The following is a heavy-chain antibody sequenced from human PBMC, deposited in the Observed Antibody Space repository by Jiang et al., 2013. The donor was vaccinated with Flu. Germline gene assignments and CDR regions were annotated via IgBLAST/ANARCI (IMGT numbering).Heavy chain of an antibody. V-gene: IGHV1-18*04. CDR3: ARSTDPPAQWLVLFDY. D-gene: IGHD6-19*01. Sequence: SVKVSCKASGYTFTSYGISWVRQAPGQGLEWMGWISAYNGNTNYAQKLQGRVTMTTDTSTSTAYMELRSLRSDDTAVYYCARSTDPPAQWLVLFDYWGQGTLVTVSS. CDR2: ISAYNGNT. CDR1: GYTFTSYG. J-gene: IGHJ4*02.